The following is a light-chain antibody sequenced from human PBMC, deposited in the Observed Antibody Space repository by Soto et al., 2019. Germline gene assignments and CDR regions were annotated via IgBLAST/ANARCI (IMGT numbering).Light chain of an antibody. V-gene: IGLV2-23*01. CDR3: CSYAGTTTWV. CDR2: EGT. CDR1: SSGVGSYNL. Sequence: QSALTQPASVSGSPGQSITISCTGTSSGVGSYNLVTWYQHHPGKAPKLIIYEGTKRPSGVSNRFSGSKSGNTTSLTISGLQAEDEAFYYCCSYAGTTTWVFGGGTKLTVL. J-gene: IGLJ3*02.